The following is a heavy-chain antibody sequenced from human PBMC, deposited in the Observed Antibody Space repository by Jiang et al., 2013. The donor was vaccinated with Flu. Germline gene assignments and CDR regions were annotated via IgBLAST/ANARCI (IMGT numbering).Heavy chain of an antibody. D-gene: IGHD3-22*01. CDR3: ANLGYSSGYYKAFDI. CDR2: ISGSGGST. J-gene: IGHJ3*02. CDR1: GFTFSSYA. Sequence: VQLLESGGGLVQPGGSLRLSCAASGFTFSSYAMSWVRQAPGKGQEWVSGISGSGGSTYYADSVKGRFTISRDNSKNTLYLQMNSLRAEDTAVYSCANLGYSSGYYKAFDIWGQGTMVTVSS. V-gene: IGHV3-23*01.